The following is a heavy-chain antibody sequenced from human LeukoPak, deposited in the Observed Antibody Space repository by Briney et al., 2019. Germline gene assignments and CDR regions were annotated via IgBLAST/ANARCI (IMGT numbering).Heavy chain of an antibody. Sequence: SVKVSCKASGGTFSSYAISWVRQAPGQGLEWMGGIILIFGTANYAQKFQGRVTITADESTSTAYMELSSLRSEDTAVYYCARDYAGYYDSSGYYYHWGQGTLVTVSS. D-gene: IGHD3-22*01. CDR3: ARDYAGYYDSSGYYYH. V-gene: IGHV1-69*01. J-gene: IGHJ5*02. CDR1: GGTFSSYA. CDR2: IILIFGTA.